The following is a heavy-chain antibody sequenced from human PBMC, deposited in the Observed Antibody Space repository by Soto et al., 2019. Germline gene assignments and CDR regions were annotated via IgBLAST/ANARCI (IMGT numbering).Heavy chain of an antibody. J-gene: IGHJ6*02. CDR3: AWSQCKNGVCYSLSPDFDV. V-gene: IGHV1-69*01. CDR2: ILVIFNTA. D-gene: IGHD2-8*01. CDR1: GGTFMNYA. Sequence: QVQLVQSGAEVKPPGSSVKVSCKASGGTFMNYAISWVRQAPGQGLEWMGGILVIFNTATYAQKFHGRVTITAIEPTTTAYMELSSLKSDDTAVYFFAWSQCKNGVCYSLSPDFDVWGPGTTVIVSS.